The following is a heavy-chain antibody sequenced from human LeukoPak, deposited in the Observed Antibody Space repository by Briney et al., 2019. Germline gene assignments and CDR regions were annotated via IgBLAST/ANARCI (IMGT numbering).Heavy chain of an antibody. J-gene: IGHJ3*02. D-gene: IGHD3-3*01. CDR3: ARASMGRSGSAFGAFDI. CDR1: GFTVSSNY. CDR2: IYSGGST. V-gene: IGHV3-66*01. Sequence: GGSLRLSCAASGFTVSSNYMSWVRQAPGKGLEWVSVIYSGGSTYYSDSVKGRFTISRDNSKNTLYLQMNSLRAEDTAVYYCARASMGRSGSAFGAFDIWGQGTMVTVSS.